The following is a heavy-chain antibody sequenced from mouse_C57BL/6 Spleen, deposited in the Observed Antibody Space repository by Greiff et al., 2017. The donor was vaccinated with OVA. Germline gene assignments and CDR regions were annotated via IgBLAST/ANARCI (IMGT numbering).Heavy chain of an antibody. D-gene: IGHD2-4*01. J-gene: IGHJ3*01. Sequence: VKLVESGPGLVAPSQSLSITCTVSGFSLTSYGVHWVRQPPGKGLEWLVVIWSDGSTTYNSALKSRLSISKDNSKSQVFLKMNSLQTDDTAMYYCARHDDYDDGSFAYWGQGTLVTVSA. CDR2: IWSDGST. CDR3: ARHDDYDDGSFAY. V-gene: IGHV2-6-1*01. CDR1: GFSLTSYG.